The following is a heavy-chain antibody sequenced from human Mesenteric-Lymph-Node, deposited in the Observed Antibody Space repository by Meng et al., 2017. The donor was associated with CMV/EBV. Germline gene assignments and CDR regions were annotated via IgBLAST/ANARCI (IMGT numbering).Heavy chain of an antibody. J-gene: IGHJ6*02. Sequence: SETLSLTCAVYGGSFSGYYWSWIRQPPGKGLEWIGEINHTGNTHYNPSLKSRVTISVDTSKNQFSLKLSSVTAADTAVYYCAREDGEYSSSWYYYYYGMDVWGQGTTVTVSS. CDR1: GGSFSGYY. CDR3: AREDGEYSSSWYYYYYGMDV. V-gene: IGHV4-34*01. D-gene: IGHD6-13*01. CDR2: INHTGNT.